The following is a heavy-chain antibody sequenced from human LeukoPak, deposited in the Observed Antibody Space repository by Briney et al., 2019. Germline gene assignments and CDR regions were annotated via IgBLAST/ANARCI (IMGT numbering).Heavy chain of an antibody. D-gene: IGHD6-19*01. J-gene: IGHJ4*02. Sequence: PGGPLRLSCAASGFTFSSYAMSWVRQAPGKGLEWVSAISGSGGSTYYADSVKGRFTTSRDNSKNTLYLQMNSLRAEDTAVYYCAQVSRGWYPVDYWGQGTLVTVSS. V-gene: IGHV3-23*01. CDR2: ISGSGGST. CDR1: GFTFSSYA. CDR3: AQVSRGWYPVDY.